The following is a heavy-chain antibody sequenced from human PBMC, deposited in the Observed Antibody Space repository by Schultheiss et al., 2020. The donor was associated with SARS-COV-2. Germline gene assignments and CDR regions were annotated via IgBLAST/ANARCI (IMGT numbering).Heavy chain of an antibody. J-gene: IGHJ4*02. CDR3: ARTTYCSSTSCPTFDY. Sequence: SETLSLTCTVSGGSVSSGSYYWSWIRQSPGKGLEWIGYFYYSATTDYNPSLKSRVTISVDTSKNQFSLKLRSVTAADTAVYYCARTTYCSSTSCPTFDYWGQGTLVTVSS. V-gene: IGHV4-61*01. CDR1: GGSVSSGSYY. CDR2: FYYSATT. D-gene: IGHD2-2*01.